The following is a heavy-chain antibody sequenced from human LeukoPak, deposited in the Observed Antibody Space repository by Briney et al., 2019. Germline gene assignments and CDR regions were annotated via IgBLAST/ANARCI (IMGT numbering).Heavy chain of an antibody. CDR3: VYSGYDWTYYFDW. Sequence: GGSLRLSCATSGFTFSSFWMHWVRQVPGKGLVWVSCINDDGKNTSYADSVKGRFTISRDNAENTLYLQMSSLRAEDTAIYYCVYSGYDWTYYFDWWGQGTLVTVSS. CDR2: INDDGKNT. D-gene: IGHD5-12*01. V-gene: IGHV3-74*01. J-gene: IGHJ4*02. CDR1: GFTFSSFW.